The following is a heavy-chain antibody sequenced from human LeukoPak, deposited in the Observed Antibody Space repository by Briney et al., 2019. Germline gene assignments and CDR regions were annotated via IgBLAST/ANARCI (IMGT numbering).Heavy chain of an antibody. CDR3: ARGDSGYDRATSTWFDP. V-gene: IGHV3-30*04. J-gene: IGHJ5*02. D-gene: IGHD5-12*01. CDR1: GFTFSSYA. Sequence: RGSLRLSCAASGFTFSSYAMHWVRQAPGKGLEWVAVISYDGSNKYYADSVKGRFTISRDNSKNTLYLQMNSLRAEDTAVYYCARGDSGYDRATSTWFDPWGQGTLVTVSS. CDR2: ISYDGSNK.